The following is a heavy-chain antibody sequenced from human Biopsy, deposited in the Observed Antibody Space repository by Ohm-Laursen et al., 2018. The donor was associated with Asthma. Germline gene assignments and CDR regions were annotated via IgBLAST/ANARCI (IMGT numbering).Heavy chain of an antibody. J-gene: IGHJ6*02. Sequence: SSVKVSCKAPGGTFSNFAISWVRQAPGQGLEWLGGIITVFGTTNYAQKFQGRVTITADESTSTAYMEVTSLRSEDTAIYYCARCQVGYSSGWSLLLKKIYYSGMDVWGQGTAVTVSS. CDR2: IITVFGTT. D-gene: IGHD6-19*01. CDR3: ARCQVGYSSGWSLLLKKIYYSGMDV. V-gene: IGHV1-69*01. CDR1: GGTFSNFA.